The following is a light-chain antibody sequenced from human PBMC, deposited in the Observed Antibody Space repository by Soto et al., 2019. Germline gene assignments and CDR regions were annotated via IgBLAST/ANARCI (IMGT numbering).Light chain of an antibody. J-gene: IGLJ3*02. CDR2: SNN. V-gene: IGLV1-44*01. Sequence: QSVLTQPPSASGTPGQRVTISCSGSSSNIGRNTVNWYQHLPGTAPKLLIYSNNIRPSGVPDRFFGSTSGTSASLAISGLQSEDEADYYCAAWDDSLNGHWVFGGGTKLTVL. CDR3: AAWDDSLNGHWV. CDR1: SSNIGRNT.